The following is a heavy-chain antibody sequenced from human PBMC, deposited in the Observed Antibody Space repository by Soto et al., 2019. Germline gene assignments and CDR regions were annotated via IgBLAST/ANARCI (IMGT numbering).Heavy chain of an antibody. Sequence: GGSLILSFAASGVTFSTYATSSVRQAPGKGLEWVSAISGSGGSTYYADSVQGRFTISRDNSKNTMYLKMNSLRADDTAVYYCAKEASGFLCGYADDYWGQGTLVTVLL. CDR3: AKEASGFLCGYADDY. J-gene: IGHJ4*02. V-gene: IGHV3-23*01. D-gene: IGHD2-2*01. CDR1: GVTFSTYA. CDR2: ISGSGGST.